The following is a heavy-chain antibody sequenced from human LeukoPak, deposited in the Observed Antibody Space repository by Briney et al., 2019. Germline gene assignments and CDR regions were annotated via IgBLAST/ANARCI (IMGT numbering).Heavy chain of an antibody. Sequence: GGSLRLSCAASGFTFSTYEMNWVRQAPGKGLEWVSYISSSGNTIYYADSVKGRFTISRDNAKNALYLQMNSLRAKDTAVYYCARDSGYDDGFDMWGQGTMVTVSS. CDR1: GFTFSTYE. CDR2: ISSSGNTI. D-gene: IGHD5-12*01. J-gene: IGHJ3*02. CDR3: ARDSGYDDGFDM. V-gene: IGHV3-48*03.